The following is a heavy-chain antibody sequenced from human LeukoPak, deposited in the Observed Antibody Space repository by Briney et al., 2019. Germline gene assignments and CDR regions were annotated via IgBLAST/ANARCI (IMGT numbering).Heavy chain of an antibody. J-gene: IGHJ4*02. D-gene: IGHD6-19*01. CDR1: GYTFTSYG. V-gene: IGHV1-18*01. Sequence: ASVKVSCKASGYTFTSYGISWVRQAPGQGLEWMGWISAYNGNTNYAQKLQGRVTMTRNTSISTAYMELSSLRSEDTAVYCCARGEGGSGWYYFDYWGQGTLVTVSS. CDR2: ISAYNGNT. CDR3: ARGEGGSGWYYFDY.